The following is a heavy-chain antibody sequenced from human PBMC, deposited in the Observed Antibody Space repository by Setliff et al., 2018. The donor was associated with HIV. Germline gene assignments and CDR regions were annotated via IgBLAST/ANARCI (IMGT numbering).Heavy chain of an antibody. D-gene: IGHD3-16*01. CDR2: TYNTGST. CDR3: ARGPWGRGENYAGLPFDN. J-gene: IGHJ4*02. V-gene: IGHV4-59*01. CDR1: GGSRAFITRYY. Sequence: SETLSLTCTVSGGSRAFITRYYWSWLRQSPGRGLEWIGYTYNTGSTNYRPSLKSRLTISLDTSKNQFSLTLTSVTAADTAVYYCARGPWGRGENYAGLPFDNWGQGKLVTVSS.